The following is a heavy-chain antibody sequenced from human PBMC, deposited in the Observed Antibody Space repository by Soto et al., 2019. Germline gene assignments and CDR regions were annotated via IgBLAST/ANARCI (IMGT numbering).Heavy chain of an antibody. D-gene: IGHD4-17*01. J-gene: IGHJ4*02. Sequence: PGGFLRLSCAASTFAFSSYNMYWVRQAPGKGLEWVSYISSSSSIIYYADSVKGRFTISRDNAKNSLYLQMNSLRGEDTAVYYCATYSAGTTSTILDYWGQGALVTVSS. CDR2: ISSSSSII. CDR1: TFAFSSYN. CDR3: ATYSAGTTSTILDY. V-gene: IGHV3-48*01.